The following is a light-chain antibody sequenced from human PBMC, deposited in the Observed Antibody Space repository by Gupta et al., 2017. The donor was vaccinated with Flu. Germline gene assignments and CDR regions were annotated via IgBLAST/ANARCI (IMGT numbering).Light chain of an antibody. V-gene: IGKV1-5*03. CDR2: KAS. J-gene: IGKJ1*01. Sequence: DIQMTQSPSTLSASVGDRVTITCRASQSISGWLAWYQQKPGKAPKLLIYKASSLQSGVPSRFSGSGSGTEFILTISSLQPDDFVTYYCQQDNSFPWTFGQGTKVEI. CDR3: QQDNSFPWT. CDR1: QSISGW.